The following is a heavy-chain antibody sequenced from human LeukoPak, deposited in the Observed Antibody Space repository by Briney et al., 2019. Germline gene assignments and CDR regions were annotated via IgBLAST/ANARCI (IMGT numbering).Heavy chain of an antibody. J-gene: IGHJ4*02. CDR2: ISWNSGYI. CDR1: GFTFGNYG. D-gene: IGHD6-19*01. CDR3: AKVRGTYSSGYFFDY. Sequence: GRSLRLSCAASGFTFGNYGMHWGRQAPGRGLEWLSIISWNSGYIGYADSVKGRFTISRDNAKKSLDLQMNSLRAEDTAFYYCAKVRGTYSSGYFFDYWGQGTLVTVSS. V-gene: IGHV3-9*01.